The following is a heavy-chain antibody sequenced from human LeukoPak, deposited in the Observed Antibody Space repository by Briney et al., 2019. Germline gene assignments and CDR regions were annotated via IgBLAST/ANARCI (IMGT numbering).Heavy chain of an antibody. CDR2: IYTSGST. D-gene: IGHD1-26*01. CDR1: GCSISSGSYY. V-gene: IGHV4-61*02. CDR3: ARDRSGSYDWYFDL. J-gene: IGHJ2*01. Sequence: PSETLSLTCSVSGCSISSGSYYWSWIRQPAGKGLEWIGRIYTSGSTNYNPSLKSRVTISVDTSKNKFSLKLSSVTAADTAVYYCARDRSGSYDWYFDLWGRGTLVTVSS.